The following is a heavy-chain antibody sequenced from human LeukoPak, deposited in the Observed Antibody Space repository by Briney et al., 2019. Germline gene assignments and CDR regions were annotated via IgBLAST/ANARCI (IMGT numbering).Heavy chain of an antibody. CDR3: AKGLYDSSGPGYPRDLADAFDI. J-gene: IGHJ3*02. D-gene: IGHD3-22*01. Sequence: PGGSLRLSCAASGFTFSSYSMNWVRQAPGKGLGWVSSISSSSSYIYYADSVKGRFTISRDNSKNTLYLQMNSLRAEDTAVYYCAKGLYDSSGPGYPRDLADAFDIWGQGTMVTVSS. CDR1: GFTFSSYS. CDR2: ISSSSSYI. V-gene: IGHV3-21*04.